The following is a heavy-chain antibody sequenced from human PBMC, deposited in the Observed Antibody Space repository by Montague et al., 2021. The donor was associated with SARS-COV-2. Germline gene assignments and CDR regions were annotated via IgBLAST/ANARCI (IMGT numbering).Heavy chain of an antibody. D-gene: IGHD5-12*01. CDR3: ARVEFDGGYDSVPLDV. J-gene: IGHJ6*02. Sequence: TLSLTCTVSGGSISSGGYYWSWIRQPPGKGLEWIGYIYYSGSTYYXPSLKSRVTISIDTSKNQFSLKLSSVTAADTAVYYCARVEFDGGYDSVPLDVWGQGTTVTVSS. CDR2: IYYSGST. CDR1: GGSISSGGYY. V-gene: IGHV4-31*03.